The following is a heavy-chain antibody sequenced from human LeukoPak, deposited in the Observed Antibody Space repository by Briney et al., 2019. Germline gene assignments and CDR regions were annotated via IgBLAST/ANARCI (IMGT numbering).Heavy chain of an antibody. D-gene: IGHD3-10*01. Sequence: GGSLRLSCAASGFTFSDYYMSWIRQAPGKGLEWVSYISSSGSYTNYADSVKGRFTISRDSAKNSLYLQMNSLRGEDTAVYYCARGGSYSGSGSSKNWFDPWGQGTLVTVSS. CDR1: GFTFSDYY. V-gene: IGHV3-11*03. CDR2: ISSSGSYT. CDR3: ARGGSYSGSGSSKNWFDP. J-gene: IGHJ5*02.